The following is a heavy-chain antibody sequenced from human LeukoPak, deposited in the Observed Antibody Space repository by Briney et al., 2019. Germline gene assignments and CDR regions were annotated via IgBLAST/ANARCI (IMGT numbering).Heavy chain of an antibody. CDR1: GFTFSIYD. D-gene: IGHD3-9*01. CDR3: ARDRYYDILTGYGYYMDV. Sequence: GGSLRLSWKASGFTFSIYDMYWVRQAPGKGLEWVSYISSSGSTIYYADSVKGRFTISRDNAKNSLYLQMNSLRAEDTAVYYCARDRYYDILTGYGYYMDVWGKGTTVTVSS. CDR2: ISSSGSTI. V-gene: IGHV3-48*04. J-gene: IGHJ6*03.